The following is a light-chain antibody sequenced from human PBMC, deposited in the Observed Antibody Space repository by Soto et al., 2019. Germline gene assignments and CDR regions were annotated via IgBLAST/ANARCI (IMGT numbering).Light chain of an antibody. J-gene: IGKJ5*01. CDR1: QSVSTN. CDR3: QQLNNWPRIT. Sequence: DIVMPQSPGTLSVSPGERATLSGRASQSVSTNLAWYQQKPGQAPRLLIYGASTRASGIPGRFSGSGSGTDFTLTISSLQSEDFAVYYCQQLNNWPRITFGQGTRLENK. CDR2: GAS. V-gene: IGKV3-15*01.